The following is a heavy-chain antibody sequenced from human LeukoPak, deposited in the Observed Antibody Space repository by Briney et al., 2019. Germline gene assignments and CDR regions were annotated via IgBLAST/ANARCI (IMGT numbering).Heavy chain of an antibody. CDR1: GFTVSSNY. CDR3: ARDYYGTLDY. CDR2: INSDGSST. J-gene: IGHJ4*02. Sequence: PGGSLRLSCAASGFTVSSNYMSWVRQAPGKGLVWVSRINSDGSSTSYADSVKGRFTISRDNAKNTLYLQMNSLRAEDTAVYYCARDYYGTLDYWGQGTLVTVSS. V-gene: IGHV3-74*01. D-gene: IGHD3-10*01.